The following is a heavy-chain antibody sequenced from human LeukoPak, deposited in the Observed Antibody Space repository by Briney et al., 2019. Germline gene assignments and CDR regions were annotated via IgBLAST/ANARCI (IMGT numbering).Heavy chain of an antibody. V-gene: IGHV1-24*01. D-gene: IGHD6-13*01. CDR2: FDPEDGET. J-gene: IGHJ4*02. Sequence: EASVKVSCKVSGYTLTELSIHWVRQAPGKGLEWMRGFDPEDGETIYAQKFQGRVTMTEDTSTDTAYMELSSLRSEDTAVYYCATAALYSSSWYRYYIGSYSKARTFDYWRLGTLVTVSS. CDR3: ATAALYSSSWYRYYIGSYSKARTFDY. CDR1: GYTLTELS.